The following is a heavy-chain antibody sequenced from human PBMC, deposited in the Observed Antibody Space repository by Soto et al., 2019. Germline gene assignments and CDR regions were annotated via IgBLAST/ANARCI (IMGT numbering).Heavy chain of an antibody. CDR2: TYYRSKWYN. CDR1: GDSVSSNSAA. V-gene: IGHV6-1*01. Sequence: SQTLSLTFAISGDSVSSNSAAWNWIRQSQSRGLEWLGMTYYRSKWYNDYAVSVKSRITINPDTSKNQFSLQLNSVTPEDTAVYYCAREEEYCSSTSCYFYYGMDVWGQGTTVTVSS. J-gene: IGHJ6*02. CDR3: AREEEYCSSTSCYFYYGMDV. D-gene: IGHD2-2*01.